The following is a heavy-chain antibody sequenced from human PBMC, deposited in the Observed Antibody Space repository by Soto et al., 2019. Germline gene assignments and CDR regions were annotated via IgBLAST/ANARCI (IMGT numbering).Heavy chain of an antibody. Sequence: SETLSLTCAVNGGSGGSFSGYYWSWIRQPPGKGLEWIGEVSQSGNTNYNPSLMSRLTISVDKSKNQFSLRLTYVTAADTGIYYCAREVPGLREVNRNWFDPWGQGTLVTVSS. J-gene: IGHJ5*02. V-gene: IGHV4-34*01. CDR1: GGSGGSFSGYY. D-gene: IGHD3-10*01. CDR3: AREVPGLREVNRNWFDP. CDR2: VSQSGNT.